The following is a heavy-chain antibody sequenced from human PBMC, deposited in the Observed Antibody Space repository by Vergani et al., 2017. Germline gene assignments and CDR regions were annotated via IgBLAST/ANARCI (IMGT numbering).Heavy chain of an antibody. Sequence: EVQLVESGGGLVKPGGSLRLSCAASGFTFSSYSMNWVRQAPGKGLEWVSSISSSSSYIYYADSVKGRFTISRDNAKNSLYLQMNSLRAEDTAVYYCARVITMIVVGPYYYGMDVWGQGP. CDR3: ARVITMIVVGPYYYGMDV. CDR2: ISSSSSYI. J-gene: IGHJ6*02. D-gene: IGHD3-22*01. V-gene: IGHV3-21*01. CDR1: GFTFSSYS.